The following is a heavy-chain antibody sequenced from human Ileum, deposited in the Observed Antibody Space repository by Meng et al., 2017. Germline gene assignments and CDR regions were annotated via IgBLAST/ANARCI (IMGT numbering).Heavy chain of an antibody. V-gene: IGHV4-34*01. Sequence: GSLRRSCAVYGGSFSGYYWSWIRQLPGKGLEWTGEIKQSGSTNYNPSLKSRVTISVDTSKNQFSLKLSAVSAADTAVYHCARGLDYWGQGTLVTVSS. J-gene: IGHJ4*02. CDR1: GGSFSGYY. CDR2: IKQSGST. CDR3: ARGLDY.